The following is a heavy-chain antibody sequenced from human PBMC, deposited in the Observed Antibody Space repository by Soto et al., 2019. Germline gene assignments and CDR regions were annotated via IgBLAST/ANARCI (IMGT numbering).Heavy chain of an antibody. V-gene: IGHV4-61*01. D-gene: IGHD4-17*01. CDR3: ARTTAVPNTLRSRYFFDY. CDR1: GGPVSNKTYY. J-gene: IGHJ4*02. Sequence: PSETLSLTCSVSGGPVSNKTYYWSWILQPPGKRLELIGYVYYSGTTNYNPSLKSRVTISVDLSKNQFSLRLSSVTTADTALYYCARTTAVPNTLRSRYFFDYWGQGTLVTVSS. CDR2: VYYSGTT.